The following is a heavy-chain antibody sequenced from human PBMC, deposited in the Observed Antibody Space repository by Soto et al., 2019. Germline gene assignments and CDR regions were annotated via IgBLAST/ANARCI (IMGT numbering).Heavy chain of an antibody. CDR2: ISGSGGST. V-gene: IGHV3-23*01. CDR3: AKSVEGYCSGGSCYRGFDY. D-gene: IGHD2-15*01. CDR1: GFTFSSYA. Sequence: EVQLLESGGGLVQPGGSLRLSCAASGFTFSSYAMSWVRQAPGKGLEWVSAISGSGGSTYYADSVKGRFTISRDNSKNTLYLQMNSLRADDTAVYYCAKSVEGYCSGGSCYRGFDYWGQGTLVTVSS. J-gene: IGHJ4*02.